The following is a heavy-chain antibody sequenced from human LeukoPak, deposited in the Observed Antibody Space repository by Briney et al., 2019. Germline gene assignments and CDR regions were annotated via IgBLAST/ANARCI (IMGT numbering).Heavy chain of an antibody. CDR3: AKDGLYGSGSYWTDDY. CDR2: ISGSGGST. V-gene: IGHV3-23*01. CDR1: GFTFSSYA. D-gene: IGHD3-10*01. J-gene: IGHJ4*02. Sequence: GGSLRLSCAASGFTFSSYAMSWVRQAPGKGREGGSAISGSGGSTYYADSVKGRFTMSRDNSKNTLYLQMNSLRAEDTAVYYCAKDGLYGSGSYWTDDYWGQGTLVTVSS.